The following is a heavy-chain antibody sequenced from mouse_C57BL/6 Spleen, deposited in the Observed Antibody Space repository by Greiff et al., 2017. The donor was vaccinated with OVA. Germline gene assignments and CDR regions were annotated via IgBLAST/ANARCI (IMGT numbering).Heavy chain of an antibody. CDR3: AREGDLGRFSY. D-gene: IGHD4-1*01. Sequence: EVKLVESGGGLVKPGGSLKLSCAASGFTFSSYDMSWVRQTPEKRLEWVATISDGGSYTYYPDNVKGSFTISRDNAKNNLYLQMSQLKSEDTAMDYCAREGDLGRFSYWGQGTLVTVSA. V-gene: IGHV5-4*03. CDR1: GFTFSSYD. J-gene: IGHJ3*01. CDR2: ISDGGSYT.